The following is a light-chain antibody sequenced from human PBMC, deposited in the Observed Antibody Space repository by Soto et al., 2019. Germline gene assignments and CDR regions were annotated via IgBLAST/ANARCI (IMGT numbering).Light chain of an antibody. CDR1: QSVSSY. CDR3: QQRSNWPGFT. Sequence: EIVLTQSPATLSLSPGERATLSCRASQSVSSYLAWYQQKPGQAPRLLIYDASNRATGIPARFSGSGSGTDVTLTISSLEPEDFAVYYCQQRSNWPGFTFGGGTKVEIK. CDR2: DAS. J-gene: IGKJ4*01. V-gene: IGKV3-11*01.